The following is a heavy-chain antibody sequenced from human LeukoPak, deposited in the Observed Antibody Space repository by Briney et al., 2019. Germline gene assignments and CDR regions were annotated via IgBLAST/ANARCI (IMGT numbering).Heavy chain of an antibody. V-gene: IGHV1-2*02. Sequence: ASVKVSCRASGYTFTGYYMHWVRQAPGQGLEWMGWINPNSGGTNYAQKFQGRVTMTRDTSISTAYMELSRLRSDDTAVYYCARDGVGYYDSSGYYYFQHWGQGTLVTVSS. D-gene: IGHD3-22*01. CDR2: INPNSGGT. CDR1: GYTFTGYY. CDR3: ARDGVGYYDSSGYYYFQH. J-gene: IGHJ1*01.